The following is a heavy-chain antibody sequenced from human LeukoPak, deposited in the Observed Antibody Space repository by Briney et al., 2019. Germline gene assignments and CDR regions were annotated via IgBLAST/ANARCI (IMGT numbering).Heavy chain of an antibody. CDR2: ISSSGSTI. V-gene: IGHV3-11*01. CDR3: ATSGVTVKFDY. CDR1: GFTFSDYY. J-gene: IGHJ4*02. D-gene: IGHD2-8*01. Sequence: GGSLRLSCAASGFTFSDYYMSWIRQAPGKGLEWVSYISSSGSTIYYADSVKGRFTISRDNAKNSLYLQMSSLNSDDTAVYYCATSGVTVKFDYWGQGTLVSVSS.